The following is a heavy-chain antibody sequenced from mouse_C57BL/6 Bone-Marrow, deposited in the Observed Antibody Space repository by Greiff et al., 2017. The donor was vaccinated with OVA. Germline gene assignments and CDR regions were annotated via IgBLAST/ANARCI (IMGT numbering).Heavy chain of an antibody. D-gene: IGHD2-5*01. V-gene: IGHV1-4*01. CDR1: GYTFTSYT. CDR3: ARAYYSNPRYYYAMDY. Sequence: QVHVKQSGAELARPGASVKMSCKASGYTFTSYTMHWVKQRPGQGLEWIGYINPSSGYTKYNQKFKDKATLTADKSSSTAYMQLSSLTSEDSAVYYCARAYYSNPRYYYAMDYWGQGTSVTVSS. CDR2: INPSSGYT. J-gene: IGHJ4*01.